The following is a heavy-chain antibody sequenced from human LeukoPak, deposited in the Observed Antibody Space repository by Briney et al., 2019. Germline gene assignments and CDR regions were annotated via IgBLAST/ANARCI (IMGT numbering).Heavy chain of an antibody. CDR3: ARAGTTGDFDY. CDR1: GFTVSSNY. D-gene: IGHD4-11*01. V-gene: IGHV3-53*01. Sequence: GGSLRLSCAASGFTVSSNYMSWVRQAPGKGLEWVSVIYSGGSTYYADSVKDRFTISRDNSKNTLYLQMNSLRAEDTAVYYCARAGTTGDFDYWGQGTLVTVSS. J-gene: IGHJ4*02. CDR2: IYSGGST.